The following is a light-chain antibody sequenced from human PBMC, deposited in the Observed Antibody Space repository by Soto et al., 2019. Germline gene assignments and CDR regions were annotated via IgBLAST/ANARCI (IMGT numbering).Light chain of an antibody. Sequence: DIVLTQSPATLSLSPGERATLSCRASQNIATFLAWYQQKPGQAPRLLIYDASNSATGIPARFSGSGSGTDFTLTISSLEPEDFAVYYCQQRSNWPLMFTFGPGTRVDMK. CDR3: QQRSNWPLMFT. CDR2: DAS. V-gene: IGKV3-11*01. CDR1: QNIATF. J-gene: IGKJ3*01.